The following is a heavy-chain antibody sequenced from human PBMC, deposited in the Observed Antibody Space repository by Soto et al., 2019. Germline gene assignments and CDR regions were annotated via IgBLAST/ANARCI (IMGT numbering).Heavy chain of an antibody. V-gene: IGHV3-30-3*01. Sequence: LRLSCAASGFTFGSYAMHWVRQAPGKGLEWVAVISYDGSNKYYADSVKGRFTISRDNSKNTLYLQMNSLGAEDTAVYYCARDPDSSGYYVFDYWGQGTLVTVS. CDR2: ISYDGSNK. CDR3: ARDPDSSGYYVFDY. J-gene: IGHJ4*02. D-gene: IGHD3-22*01. CDR1: GFTFGSYA.